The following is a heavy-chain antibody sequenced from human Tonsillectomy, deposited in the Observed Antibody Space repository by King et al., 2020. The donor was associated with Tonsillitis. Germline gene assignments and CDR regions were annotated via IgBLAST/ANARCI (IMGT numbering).Heavy chain of an antibody. CDR3: SRRAYTAIVSQWLQTTNYAFDI. D-gene: IGHD5-18*01. CDR1: GGSISSSSYY. V-gene: IGHV4-39*01. Sequence: QLQESGPGLVKPSETLSLTCTVSGGSISSSSYYWGWIRQPPGKGLEWIGSIYYSGSTYYNPSLKSRVTISVETSKNQFSLKLSSVTAADTAVYYCSRRAYTAIVSQWLQTTNYAFDIWGQGTMVTVSS. J-gene: IGHJ3*02. CDR2: IYYSGST.